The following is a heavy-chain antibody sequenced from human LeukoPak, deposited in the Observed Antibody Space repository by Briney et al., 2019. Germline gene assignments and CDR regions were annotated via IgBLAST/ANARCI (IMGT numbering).Heavy chain of an antibody. J-gene: IGHJ4*02. Sequence: SETLSLTCTVSGGSISSYYWSWIRQPPGKGLEWIGYIYYSGSTNYNPSLKSRVTISVDTSKNQFSLKLSSVTAADTAVYYCARGAYDSSGYVDYWGQGTLATVSS. CDR1: GGSISSYY. V-gene: IGHV4-59*12. D-gene: IGHD3-22*01. CDR2: IYYSGST. CDR3: ARGAYDSSGYVDY.